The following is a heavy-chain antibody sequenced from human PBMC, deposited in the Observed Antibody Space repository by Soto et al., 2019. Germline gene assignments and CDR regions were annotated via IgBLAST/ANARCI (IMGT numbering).Heavy chain of an antibody. V-gene: IGHV4-39*01. CDR2: IYYSGST. CDR1: GGSISSSSYY. J-gene: IGHJ4*02. D-gene: IGHD3-22*01. CDR3: SKTSSGYLFDY. Sequence: LSLTCTVSGGSISSSSYYWGWIRQPPGKGLEWIGSIYYSGSTYYNPSLKSRVTISVDTSKNQFSLKLSSVTAADTAVYYCSKTSSGYLFDYWGQGTLVTVSS.